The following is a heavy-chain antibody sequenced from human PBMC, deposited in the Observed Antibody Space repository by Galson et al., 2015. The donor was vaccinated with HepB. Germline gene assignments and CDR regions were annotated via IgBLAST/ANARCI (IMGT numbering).Heavy chain of an antibody. Sequence: SLRLSCAASGLTFSSYAMSWVRQAPGKGLEWVSAISSSGGSTYYADSVKGRFTISRDNSKNTLYLQMNSLRAEDTAVYYCAKDRGGRAAAGANDFDYWGQGTLVTVSS. V-gene: IGHV3-23*01. J-gene: IGHJ4*02. CDR2: ISSSGGST. D-gene: IGHD6-13*01. CDR1: GLTFSSYA. CDR3: AKDRGGRAAAGANDFDY.